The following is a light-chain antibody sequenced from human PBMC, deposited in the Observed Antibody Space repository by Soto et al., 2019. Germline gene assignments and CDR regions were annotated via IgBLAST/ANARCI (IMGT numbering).Light chain of an antibody. CDR3: QQYATSTFT. CDR2: DAS. Sequence: EFVLTQSPGTLSLSPGERATLSCRASQTVRNNYLAWYQQKPGQAPRLLIYDASSRATGIPDRFSGGGSGTDFTLTISRLEPEDFAVYCCQQYATSTFTFGQGKRLEIK. J-gene: IGKJ5*01. V-gene: IGKV3-20*01. CDR1: QTVRNNY.